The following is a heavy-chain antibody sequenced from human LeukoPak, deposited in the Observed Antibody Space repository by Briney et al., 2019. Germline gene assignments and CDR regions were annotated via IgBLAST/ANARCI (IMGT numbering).Heavy chain of an antibody. Sequence: GGSLTLSCAASGFTFSTYTMQWVRQAPGKGLEYVSSISGNGGSREYANSVKGRFTISRDNSRNTLYLQMGSLRAEDMAVYYCARDAGYVRFDFWGQGTLATVSS. V-gene: IGHV3-64*01. CDR3: ARDAGYVRFDF. CDR1: GFTFSTYT. D-gene: IGHD5-18*01. J-gene: IGHJ4*02. CDR2: ISGNGGSR.